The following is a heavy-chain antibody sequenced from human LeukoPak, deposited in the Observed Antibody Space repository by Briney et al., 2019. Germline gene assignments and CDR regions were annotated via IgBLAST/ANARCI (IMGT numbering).Heavy chain of an antibody. J-gene: IGHJ4*02. CDR2: ISSSGDTK. Sequence: GGSLSLACAASRFTFTNNEMHWDRQAEGKGREWVTFISSSGDTKYYADSVRRRFTISSDTDKSSLYLQMSSLRAEDTAVYYCVRGQVLRLEYFFDYWGQGILVTVSS. V-gene: IGHV3-48*03. D-gene: IGHD3-16*01. CDR3: VRGQVLRLEYFFDY. CDR1: RFTFTNNE.